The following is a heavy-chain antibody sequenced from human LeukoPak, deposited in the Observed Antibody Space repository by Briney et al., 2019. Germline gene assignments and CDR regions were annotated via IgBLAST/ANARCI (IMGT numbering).Heavy chain of an antibody. Sequence: GGSLRLSCAASGFTFDDYTVHWVRQAPGKGLEWVSLISWHGSTTKYADSVKGRFTISRDNLKNSLSLQMNSLGPEDTALYYCAKDIGDSVGYNYFDSWGQGTLVTVSS. CDR1: GFTFDDYT. D-gene: IGHD3-22*01. CDR2: ISWHGSTT. V-gene: IGHV3-43*01. CDR3: AKDIGDSVGYNYFDS. J-gene: IGHJ4*02.